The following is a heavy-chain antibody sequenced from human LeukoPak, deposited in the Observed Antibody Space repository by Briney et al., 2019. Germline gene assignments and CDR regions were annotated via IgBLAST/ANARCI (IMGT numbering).Heavy chain of an antibody. CDR2: TYYRSKLYN. CDR3: ARDLSVDIHFDY. V-gene: IGHV6-1*01. J-gene: IGHJ4*02. Sequence: SQTLSLTCALSGDIVSSNSAAWNWIRQSPSRGLQWLGRTYYRSKLYNDYAVSVKSRITINPDTSKNQFSLQLNSVTPEDTAVYYCARDLSVDIHFDYGGQGTLVTVSS. CDR1: GDIVSSNSAA. D-gene: IGHD5-12*01.